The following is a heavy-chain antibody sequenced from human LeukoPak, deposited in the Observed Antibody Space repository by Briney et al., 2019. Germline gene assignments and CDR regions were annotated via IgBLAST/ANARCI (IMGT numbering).Heavy chain of an antibody. CDR2: ISYDGSNK. CDR3: AKLVGSGGSGGFDY. Sequence: GGSLRLSCAASGFTFSSYGMHWVRQAPGKGLEWVAVISYDGSNKYYADSVKGRFTISRDNSKNTLYLQMNSLRAEDTAVYYCAKLVGSGGSGGFDYWGQGTLVTVSS. D-gene: IGHD2-15*01. V-gene: IGHV3-30*18. J-gene: IGHJ4*02. CDR1: GFTFSSYG.